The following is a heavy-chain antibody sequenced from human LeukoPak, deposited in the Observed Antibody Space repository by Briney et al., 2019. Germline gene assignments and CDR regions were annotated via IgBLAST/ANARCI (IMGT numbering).Heavy chain of an antibody. V-gene: IGHV4-61*01. CDR1: AGSVNSGTYY. Sequence: PSETLSLTCTVSAGSVNSGTYYWSWIRQPPGKGLEWIGYINYSGSTNYNPSLKSRVTIPVDTSKNQFSLKLSPVTAADTAVYYCARDRNDDGDYLDAFDVWGQGTMVTVSS. CDR3: ARDRNDDGDYLDAFDV. J-gene: IGHJ3*01. CDR2: INYSGST. D-gene: IGHD4-17*01.